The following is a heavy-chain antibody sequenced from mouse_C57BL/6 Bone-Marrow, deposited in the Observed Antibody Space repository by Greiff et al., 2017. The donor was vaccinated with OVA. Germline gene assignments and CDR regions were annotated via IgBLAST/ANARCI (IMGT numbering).Heavy chain of an antibody. CDR2: IRSKSSNYAT. CDR3: VRDGGNYYGSRTWFAY. D-gene: IGHD1-1*01. J-gene: IGHJ3*01. CDR1: GFTFNTYA. V-gene: IGHV10-3*01. Sequence: EVHLVESGGGLVQPKGSLKLSCAASGFTFNTYAMHWVRQAPGKGLEWVARIRSKSSNYATYYADSVKDRFTISRDDSQSMLYLQMNNLKTEDTAMYYCVRDGGNYYGSRTWFAYWGQGTLVTVSA.